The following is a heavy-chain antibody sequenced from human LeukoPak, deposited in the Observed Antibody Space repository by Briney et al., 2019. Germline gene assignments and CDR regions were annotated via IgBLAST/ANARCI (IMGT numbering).Heavy chain of an antibody. CDR2: IYYSGST. V-gene: IGHV4-39*01. J-gene: IGHJ4*02. CDR3: ARRHITIFGVVIKPFDF. D-gene: IGHD3-3*01. CDR1: GGSISSSSYY. Sequence: SETLSLTCTVSGGSISSSSYYWGWIRQPPGKGLEWIGSIYYSGSTYYNPSLKSRVTISVDTSKNQFSLKLSSVTAADTAVYYCARRHITIFGVVIKPFDFWGQGTLVTVSS.